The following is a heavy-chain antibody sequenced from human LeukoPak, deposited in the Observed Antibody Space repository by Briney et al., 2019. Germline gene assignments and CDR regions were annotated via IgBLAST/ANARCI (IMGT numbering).Heavy chain of an antibody. CDR2: ISGSGGST. J-gene: IGHJ4*02. D-gene: IGHD2-2*01. Sequence: GRSLRLSCAASGFTFSSYAMSWVRQAPGKGLEWVSAISGSGGSTYYADSVKCRFTISTDNSKNTLYLHMNSLRAEDAAVYYCAKGRGIVVVPAAHFDYWGQGTLVTVSS. CDR1: GFTFSSYA. CDR3: AKGRGIVVVPAAHFDY. V-gene: IGHV3-23*01.